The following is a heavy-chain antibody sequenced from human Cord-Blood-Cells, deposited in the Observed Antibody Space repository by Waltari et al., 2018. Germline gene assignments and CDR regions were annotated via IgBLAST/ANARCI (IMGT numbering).Heavy chain of an antibody. J-gene: IGHJ5*02. CDR1: GGTFSSYA. CDR3: ARGGVIAAAGTRTFNWFDP. CDR2: IIPILGIA. V-gene: IGHV1-69*04. Sequence: QVQLVQSGAEVKKPGSSVQVSCKASGGTFSSYAISWVRQPLGHGLEWMGGIIPILGIANYAQKFQGRVTITADESTSTAYMELSSLRSEDTAVYYCARGGVIAAAGTRTFNWFDPWGQGTLVTVSS. D-gene: IGHD6-13*01.